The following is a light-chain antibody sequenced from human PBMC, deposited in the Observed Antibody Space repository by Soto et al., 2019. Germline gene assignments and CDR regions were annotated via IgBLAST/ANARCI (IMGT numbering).Light chain of an antibody. CDR3: QQYGSSPRT. CDR1: QSVTSSY. V-gene: IGKV3-20*01. CDR2: GAS. J-gene: IGKJ2*01. Sequence: EIVLTQSPGTLSLSPGERATLSCRASQSVTSSYLAWYQQKPGQAPRLLIFGASNRATGIPGRFSGSGSGTDFTLTISRLEPEDFAVYYCQQYGSSPRTFGQGTKLEIK.